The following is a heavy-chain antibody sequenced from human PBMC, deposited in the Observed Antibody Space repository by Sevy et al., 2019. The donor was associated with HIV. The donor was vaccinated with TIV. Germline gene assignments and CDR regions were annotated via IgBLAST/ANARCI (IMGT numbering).Heavy chain of an antibody. D-gene: IGHD6-13*01. CDR3: ARDFVATGRLDY. CDR1: GGSVNSYY. J-gene: IGHJ4*02. V-gene: IGHV4-59*02. CDR2: IYYSGST. Sequence: SETLSLTCTVSGGSVNSYYWSWIRQPPGKGLEWIGYIYYSGSTNYNPSLESRVSISVDRSKNQFSLRLSSVTAADTSVYYCARDFVATGRLDYWGQGTLVTVSS.